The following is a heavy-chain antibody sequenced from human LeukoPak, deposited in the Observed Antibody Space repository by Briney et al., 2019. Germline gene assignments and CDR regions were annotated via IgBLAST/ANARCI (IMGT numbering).Heavy chain of an antibody. V-gene: IGHV1-2*02. CDR2: INPNSGGT. CDR1: GYTFTGYS. J-gene: IGHJ4*02. D-gene: IGHD6-13*01. CDR3: ARGIAAAGLPSGY. Sequence: ASVKVSCKASGYTFTGYSMHWVRQAPGQGLEWMGWINPNSGGTNSAQKFQGRVTMTRDTSISTAYMELSSLRSEDTAVYHCARGIAAAGLPSGYWGQGTLVTVSS.